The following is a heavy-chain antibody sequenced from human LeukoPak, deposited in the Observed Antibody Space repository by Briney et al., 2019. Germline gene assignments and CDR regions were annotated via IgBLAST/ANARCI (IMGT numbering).Heavy chain of an antibody. CDR2: INPNSDGT. Sequence: ASVNFSCKASGFTFTYNYMHWVRQAPGPGLEWMGWINPNSDGTKKARKFQGRVTMTRDTSISTAYMELTRLRSDDTAVDYCTRGPIDSASDWFDPWGQRNLVTVSS. CDR3: TRGPIDSASDWFDP. J-gene: IGHJ5*02. CDR1: GFTFTYNY. D-gene: IGHD3-9*01. V-gene: IGHV1-2*02.